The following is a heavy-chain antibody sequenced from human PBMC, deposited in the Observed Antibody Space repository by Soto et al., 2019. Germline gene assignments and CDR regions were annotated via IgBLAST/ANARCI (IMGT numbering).Heavy chain of an antibody. V-gene: IGHV1-8*01. D-gene: IGHD3-3*01. Sequence: QVQLVQSGAEVKKPGASVKVSCKASGYTFTSYDINWVRQATGQGLEWMGWMNPNSGNTGYAQKLQGRVTMTRNTSISTAYMELSSLRSEDTAVYYCARAPQDTIFGVVIPHAFDIWGQGTMVTVSS. J-gene: IGHJ3*02. CDR3: ARAPQDTIFGVVIPHAFDI. CDR1: GYTFTSYD. CDR2: MNPNSGNT.